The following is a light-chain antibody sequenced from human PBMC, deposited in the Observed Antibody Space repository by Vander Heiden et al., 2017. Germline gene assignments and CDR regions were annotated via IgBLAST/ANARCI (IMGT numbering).Light chain of an antibody. J-gene: IGKJ2*01. V-gene: IGKV3-15*01. CDR1: QSVSSN. CDR3: QQYNNWPPVT. CDR2: GAS. Sequence: EIVMPQSPATLSLSQGESATLSCRASQSVSSNLAWYQQKPGQAPRLLIFGASTRATGIPARFSGSGSGTEFTLTISSLQSEDFAVYYCQQYNNWPPVTFGQGTKLEIK.